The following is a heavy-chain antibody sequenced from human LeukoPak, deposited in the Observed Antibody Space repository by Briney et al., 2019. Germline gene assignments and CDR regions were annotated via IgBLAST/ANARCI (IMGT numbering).Heavy chain of an antibody. V-gene: IGHV3-33*01. CDR1: GFTFSSYG. Sequence: GRSLRLSCAASGFTFSSYGMHWVRQAPGKGLEWVAVIWYDGSNKYYADSVKGRFTISRDNSKNTLYLQMNSLGAEDTAVYYCARDRGYYDSSGYYSPWNWFDPWGQGTLVTVSS. D-gene: IGHD3-22*01. CDR3: ARDRGYYDSSGYYSPWNWFDP. J-gene: IGHJ5*02. CDR2: IWYDGSNK.